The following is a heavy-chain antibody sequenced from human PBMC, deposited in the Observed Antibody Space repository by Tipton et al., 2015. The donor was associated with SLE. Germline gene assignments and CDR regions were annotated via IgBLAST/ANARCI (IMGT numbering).Heavy chain of an antibody. J-gene: IGHJ4*02. Sequence: LSLTCAASGFTFDDYAMHWVRQAPGKGLEWVSIIYSGGSTYYADSVKGRFTISRDSSKKTLYLQMNSLRAEDTAVYYCARVRDAYSSSWYGTFDYWGQGTLVTVSS. CDR1: GFTFDDYA. CDR2: IYSGGST. D-gene: IGHD6-13*01. CDR3: ARVRDAYSSSWYGTFDY. V-gene: IGHV3-53*01.